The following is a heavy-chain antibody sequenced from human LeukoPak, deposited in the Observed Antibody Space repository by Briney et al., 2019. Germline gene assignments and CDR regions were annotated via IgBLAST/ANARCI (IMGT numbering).Heavy chain of an antibody. D-gene: IGHD5-18*01. J-gene: IGHJ4*02. CDR3: AKDHIQLWLYFDY. CDR1: GFTFSSYA. Sequence: GGSLRLSCAASGFTFSSYAMSWVRQAPGKGLEWVSAISGSGGSTYYADSVKGRFTISRDNSKDTLYLQMNSLRAEDTAVYYCAKDHIQLWLYFDYWGQGTLVTVSS. V-gene: IGHV3-23*01. CDR2: ISGSGGST.